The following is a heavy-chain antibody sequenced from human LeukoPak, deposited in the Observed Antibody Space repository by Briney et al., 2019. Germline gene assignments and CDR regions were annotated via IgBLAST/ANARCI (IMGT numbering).Heavy chain of an antibody. D-gene: IGHD2/OR15-2a*01. CDR3: TTFYHEYSPY. V-gene: IGHV3-15*01. Sequence: SGGSLSLSCAASGFSFMNAWMIWVRQAPGKGLEWVGRIKSNADGGTPDYAAPARGRFTISRDDSKNTLYLQMNSLKTEDTAVYYCTTFYHEYSPYWGRGTLVTVSS. CDR2: IKSNADGGTP. J-gene: IGHJ4*02. CDR1: GFSFMNAW.